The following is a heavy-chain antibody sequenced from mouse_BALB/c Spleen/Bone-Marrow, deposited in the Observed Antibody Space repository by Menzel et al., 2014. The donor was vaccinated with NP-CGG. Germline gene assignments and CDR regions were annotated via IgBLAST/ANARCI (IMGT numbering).Heavy chain of an antibody. CDR3: ASLHYYGFFAY. Sequence: EVQRVESGGGLVQPGGSLRLSCAASGFDFSRCWMSWVRQAPGKGLEWIGEINPDSSTINYTPSLKDKFIISRDNAKNTLYLQMSKVRSEDTALYYCASLHYYGFFAYWGQGTLVTVSA. J-gene: IGHJ3*01. CDR1: GFDFSRCW. CDR2: INPDSSTI. D-gene: IGHD1-2*01. V-gene: IGHV4-1*02.